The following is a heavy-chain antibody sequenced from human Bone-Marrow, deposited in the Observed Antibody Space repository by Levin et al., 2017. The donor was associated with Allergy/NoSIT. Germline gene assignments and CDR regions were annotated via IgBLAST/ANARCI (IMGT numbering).Heavy chain of an antibody. CDR2: LSDGGDRT. J-gene: IGHJ3*02. V-gene: IGHV3-23*01. CDR3: VRGGYCGRTSCEKGPCEI. Sequence: GGSLRLSCAASGFTFSTYAMGWVRRAPGRGLEWIAGLSDGGDRTYYADSVKGRFTISRDNSKNTLYLQLNSLRAEDTAVYFCVRGGYCGRTSCEKGPCEIWGQGTMVTVSS. D-gene: IGHD2-21*01. CDR1: GFTFSTYA.